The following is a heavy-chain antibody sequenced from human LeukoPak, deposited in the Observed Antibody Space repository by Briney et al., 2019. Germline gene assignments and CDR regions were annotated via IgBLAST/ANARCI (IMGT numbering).Heavy chain of an antibody. V-gene: IGHV3-20*04. CDR2: INWNGGTT. D-gene: IGHD3-22*01. J-gene: IGHJ4*02. Sequence: GGSLRLSCAASGFTFNDYGMSWVRQGPGKGLEWVSGINWNGGTTGYADSVRGRFTISRDNAKNSSYLQMNSLRAEDTALYYCARDKHYYDSSNYVWGQGTLVTVSS. CDR1: GFTFNDYG. CDR3: ARDKHYYDSSNYV.